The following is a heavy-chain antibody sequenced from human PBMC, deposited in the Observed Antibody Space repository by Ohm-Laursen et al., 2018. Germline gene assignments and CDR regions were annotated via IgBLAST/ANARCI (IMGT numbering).Heavy chain of an antibody. CDR1: GYTFTGYY. CDR3: ARLVRGVIINNWFDP. CDR2: INPNSGGT. J-gene: IGHJ5*02. V-gene: IGHV1-2*02. D-gene: IGHD3-10*01. Sequence: ASVKVSCNASGYTFTGYYMHWVRQAPGQGLEWMGWINPNSGGTNYAQKFQGRVTMTRDTSISTAYMELSRLRSDDTAVYYCARLVRGVIINNWFDPWGQGTLVTVSS.